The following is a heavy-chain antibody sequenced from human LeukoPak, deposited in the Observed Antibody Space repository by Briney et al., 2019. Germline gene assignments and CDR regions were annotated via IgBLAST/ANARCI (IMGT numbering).Heavy chain of an antibody. Sequence: GASVKVSCKASGYTFTGYYMHWVRQAPGQGLEWMGWINPNSGNTNYAQKLQGRVTMTTDTSTSTAYMELRSLRSDDTAVYYCALHLGGYWGQGTLVTVSS. D-gene: IGHD2-15*01. J-gene: IGHJ4*02. CDR1: GYTFTGYY. V-gene: IGHV1-18*04. CDR3: ALHLGGY. CDR2: INPNSGNT.